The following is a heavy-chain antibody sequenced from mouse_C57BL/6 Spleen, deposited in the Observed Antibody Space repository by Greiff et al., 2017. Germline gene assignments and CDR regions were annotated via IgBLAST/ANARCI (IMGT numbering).Heavy chain of an antibody. V-gene: IGHV1-54*01. Sequence: VQLQQSGAELVRPGTSVKVSCKASGYAFTNYLIEWVKQRPGQGLEWIGGINPGSGGTNYNEKFKGKATLTADKSSGTSYMQLSSLTSGDSAVYFCARGGFAYWGQGTLVTVSA. CDR1: GYAFTNYL. CDR3: ARGGFAY. J-gene: IGHJ3*01. CDR2: INPGSGGT.